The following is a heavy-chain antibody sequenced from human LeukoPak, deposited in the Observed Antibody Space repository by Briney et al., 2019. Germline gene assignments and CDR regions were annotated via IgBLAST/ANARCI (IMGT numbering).Heavy chain of an antibody. CDR3: ARESTIFGVVKLFAGIYYMDV. Sequence: SETLSLTCAVYGGSFSGYYWSWIRQPAGKGLEWIGRIYTSGSTNYNPSLKSRVTMSVDTSKNQFSLKLSSVTAADTAVYYCARESTIFGVVKLFAGIYYMDVWGKGTTVTVSS. V-gene: IGHV4-4*07. CDR1: GGSFSGYY. CDR2: IYTSGST. D-gene: IGHD3-3*01. J-gene: IGHJ6*03.